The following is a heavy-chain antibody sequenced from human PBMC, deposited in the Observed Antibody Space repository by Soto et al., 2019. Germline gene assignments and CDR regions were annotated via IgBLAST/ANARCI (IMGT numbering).Heavy chain of an antibody. CDR2: ISAYNGNT. Sequence: SVEVSCKASGYTFTSYGISWVRQAPGQGLEWMGWISAYNGNTNYAQKLQGRVTMTTDTSTSTAYMELRSLRSDDTAVYYCARDEGYCSGGSCYSAYYYYGMDVWGQGTTVTVSS. D-gene: IGHD2-15*01. CDR3: ARDEGYCSGGSCYSAYYYYGMDV. CDR1: GYTFTSYG. J-gene: IGHJ6*02. V-gene: IGHV1-18*01.